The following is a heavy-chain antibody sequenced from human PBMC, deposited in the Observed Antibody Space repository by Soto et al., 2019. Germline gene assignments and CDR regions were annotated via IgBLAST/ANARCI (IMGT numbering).Heavy chain of an antibody. CDR1: GGSVSSGSYS. CDR2: IYYSGST. D-gene: IGHD5-18*01. V-gene: IGHV4-61*01. J-gene: IGHJ4*02. CDR3: ARISGYSYGVPPYFDY. Sequence: QVQLQESGPGLVKPSETLSLTCTVSGGSVSSGSYSWSWIRQPPGKGLEWLGYIYYSGSTNYNPSLKSRVTISVDTSKNQFSLKLISVTAADTAVYYCARISGYSYGVPPYFDYWGQGTLVTVSS.